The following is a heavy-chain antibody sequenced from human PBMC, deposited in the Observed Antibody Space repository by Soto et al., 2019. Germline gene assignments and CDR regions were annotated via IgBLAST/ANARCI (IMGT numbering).Heavy chain of an antibody. V-gene: IGHV1-8*01. CDR1: GYTFTSYD. CDR3: ARDWKQWLVSNGMDV. D-gene: IGHD6-19*01. J-gene: IGHJ6*02. Sequence: ASVKVSCKASGYTFTSYDINWVRQATGQGLEWMGWMNPNSGNAGYAQKFQGRVTMTRNTSISTAYMELSSLRSEDTAVYYCARDWKQWLVSNGMDVWGQGTTVTVSS. CDR2: MNPNSGNA.